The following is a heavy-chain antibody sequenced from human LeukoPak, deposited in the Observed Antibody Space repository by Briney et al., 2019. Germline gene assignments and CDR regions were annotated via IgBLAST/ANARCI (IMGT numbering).Heavy chain of an antibody. J-gene: IGHJ4*02. CDR2: ISGSGGST. D-gene: IGHD2-2*01. CDR3: AKDAPVNIVVVPAANS. CDR1: GFTFSSYA. Sequence: GGSLRLSCAASGFTFSSYAMSWVRQAPGKGLEWISAISGSGGSTYYADSVKGRFTISRDNSKNTLYLQMNSLRAEDTAVYYCAKDAPVNIVVVPAANSWGQGTLVTVSS. V-gene: IGHV3-23*01.